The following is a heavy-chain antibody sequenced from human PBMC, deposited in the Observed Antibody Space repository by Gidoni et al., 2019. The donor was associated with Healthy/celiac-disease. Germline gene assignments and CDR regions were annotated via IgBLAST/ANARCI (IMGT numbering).Heavy chain of an antibody. J-gene: IGHJ1*01. CDR3: ARVLAVAGTWEYCQH. Sequence: QVQLVQSGAEVKKPGASVKVSCKASGYTFTSYAMHWGRQAPGQRLEWMGWINAGNGNTKYSQKFQGRVTITRDTSASTAYMEMSSLRSEDTAVYYCARVLAVAGTWEYCQHWGQGTLVTVSA. V-gene: IGHV1-3*01. CDR2: INAGNGNT. D-gene: IGHD6-19*01. CDR1: GYTFTSYA.